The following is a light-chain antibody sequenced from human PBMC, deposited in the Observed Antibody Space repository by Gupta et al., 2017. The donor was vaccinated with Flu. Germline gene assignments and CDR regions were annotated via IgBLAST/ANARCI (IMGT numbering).Light chain of an antibody. J-gene: IGKJ2*01. Sequence: PSSLSTSVGDRVTITCRASQSISTYLNWYQQKPGKAPKLLIYAASSLQSGVPSRFGGSGSGTDFNLTISRLQPEDFATYYCQQRNSSPYTFGQGTKLEIK. CDR2: AAS. CDR3: QQRNSSPYT. CDR1: QSISTY. V-gene: IGKV1-39*01.